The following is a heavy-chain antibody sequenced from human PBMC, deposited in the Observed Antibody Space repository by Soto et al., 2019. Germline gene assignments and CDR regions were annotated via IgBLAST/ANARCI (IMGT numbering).Heavy chain of an antibody. CDR2: IIPIFGTA. CDR1: GGTFSSYA. Sequence: QVQLVQSGAEVKKPGSSVKVSCKASGGTFSSYAISWVRQAPGQGLEWMGGIIPIFGTANYAQKFQGIVTITADESTSTAYMELSSLRSEDTAVYYCARLRFLEWLSRYYYYGMDVWGQGTTVTVSS. D-gene: IGHD3-3*01. CDR3: ARLRFLEWLSRYYYYGMDV. V-gene: IGHV1-69*01. J-gene: IGHJ6*02.